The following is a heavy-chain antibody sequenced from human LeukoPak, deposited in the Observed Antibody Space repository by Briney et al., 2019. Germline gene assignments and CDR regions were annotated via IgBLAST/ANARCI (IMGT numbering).Heavy chain of an antibody. CDR2: IWYDGSNK. D-gene: IGHD3-22*01. J-gene: IGHJ6*02. V-gene: IGHV3-33*08. CDR3: ARDKAAYYDSSAGGSGMDV. Sequence: GRSLRLSCAASGFTFSSYGMHWVRQAPGKGLEWVAVIWYDGSNKYYADSVKGRFTISRDNSKNTLYLQMNSLRAEDTAVYYCARDKAAYYDSSAGGSGMDVWGQGTTVTVSS. CDR1: GFTFSSYG.